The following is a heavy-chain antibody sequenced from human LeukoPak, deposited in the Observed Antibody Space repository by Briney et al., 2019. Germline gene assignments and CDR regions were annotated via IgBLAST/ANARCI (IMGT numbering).Heavy chain of an antibody. J-gene: IGHJ5*02. CDR3: ARGGLTEYNWFDP. V-gene: IGHV4-59*01. CDR1: GGSISSYY. D-gene: IGHD2/OR15-2a*01. CDR2: IYYSGST. Sequence: SETLSLTCTVSGGSISSYYWSWIRQPPGKGLEWIGYIYYSGSTNYNPSLKSRVTISVDTSKNQLSLKLSSVTAADTAVYYCARGGLTEYNWFDPWGQGTLVTVSS.